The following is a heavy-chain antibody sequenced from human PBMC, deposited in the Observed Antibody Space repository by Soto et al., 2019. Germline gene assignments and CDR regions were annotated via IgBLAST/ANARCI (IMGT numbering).Heavy chain of an antibody. CDR3: ATSLDAVAGYYYYYGMDV. J-gene: IGHJ6*02. Sequence: ASVKVSCKAPGGTFSSYAISWVRQAPGQGLEWMGGIIPIFGTANYAQKFQGRVTITADESTSTAYMELSSLRSEDTAVYYCATSLDAVAGYYYYYGMDVWGQGTTVTVSS. CDR2: IIPIFGTA. V-gene: IGHV1-69*13. CDR1: GGTFSSYA. D-gene: IGHD6-19*01.